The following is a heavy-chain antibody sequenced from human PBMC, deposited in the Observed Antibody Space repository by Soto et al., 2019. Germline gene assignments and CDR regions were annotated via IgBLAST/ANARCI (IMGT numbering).Heavy chain of an antibody. CDR2: IYYSGST. CDR1: GGSISSYY. V-gene: IGHV4-59*08. Sequence: SETLSLTCTVSGGSISSYYWSWIRQPPGKGLEWIGYIYYSGSTNYNPSLKSRVTISVDTSKNQFSLKLSSVTAADTAVYYCATTEKESYYYYYYMDVWGKGTTVTVSS. CDR3: ATTEKESYYYYYYMDV. J-gene: IGHJ6*03.